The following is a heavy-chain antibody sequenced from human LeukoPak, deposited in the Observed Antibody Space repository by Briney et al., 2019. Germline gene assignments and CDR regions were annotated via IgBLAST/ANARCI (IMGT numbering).Heavy chain of an antibody. D-gene: IGHD3-3*01. CDR1: GYTFTSYY. V-gene: IGHV1-46*01. CDR2: INPSGGST. Sequence: ASVKVSCKASGYTFTSYYMHWVRQAPGQGLEWMGIINPSGGSTSYAQKFQGRVTMTRDTSTSTVYMELSSLRSEDTAVNYCANGYSDFWSGYPSSDYYYIDVWGKGTTVTVSS. CDR3: ANGYSDFWSGYPSSDYYYIDV. J-gene: IGHJ6*03.